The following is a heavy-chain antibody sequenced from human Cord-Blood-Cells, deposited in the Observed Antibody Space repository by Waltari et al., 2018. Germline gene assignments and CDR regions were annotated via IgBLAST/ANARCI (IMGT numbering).Heavy chain of an antibody. D-gene: IGHD6-6*01. CDR2: IYHSGLT. CDR1: GYSISSGYY. V-gene: IGHV4-38-2*02. Sequence: QVQLQESGPGLVKPSETLSLTCTVSGYSISSGYYWGWIRQPPGKGLEWIGSIYHSGLTYYTPSLKSRVTISVDTSKNQFSLKLSSVTAADTAVYYCASIAARDAFDIWGQGTMVTVSS. CDR3: ASIAARDAFDI. J-gene: IGHJ3*02.